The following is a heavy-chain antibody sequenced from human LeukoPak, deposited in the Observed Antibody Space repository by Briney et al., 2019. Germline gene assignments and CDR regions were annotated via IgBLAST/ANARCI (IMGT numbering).Heavy chain of an antibody. CDR1: GFTFSSYW. J-gene: IGHJ4*02. Sequence: GGSLRLYCAASGFTFSSYWMSWVRQAPGKGLEWVANMNPDGGEKYYVNSVKGRFTISRDNAKNSLYLQMNSLRAEDTAVYYCAKRDTSGYYYFDYWGQGTLVTVSS. V-gene: IGHV3-7*01. D-gene: IGHD6-19*01. CDR3: AKRDTSGYYYFDY. CDR2: MNPDGGEK.